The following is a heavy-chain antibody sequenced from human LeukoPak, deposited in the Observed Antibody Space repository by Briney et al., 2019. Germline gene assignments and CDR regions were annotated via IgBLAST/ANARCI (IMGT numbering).Heavy chain of an antibody. D-gene: IGHD1-26*01. CDR1: GGSISGHY. J-gene: IGHJ5*02. V-gene: IGHV4-59*11. CDR2: IYYSGST. Sequence: SEPLSLTCTVSGGSISGHYWSWIRQSPGKGLEWIGYIYYSGSTNYNPSLRSRVTISVDTSKNQFSLNLRSVTAADTAVYYCARVLGGSPNWFDPWGQGTLVTVSS. CDR3: ARVLGGSPNWFDP.